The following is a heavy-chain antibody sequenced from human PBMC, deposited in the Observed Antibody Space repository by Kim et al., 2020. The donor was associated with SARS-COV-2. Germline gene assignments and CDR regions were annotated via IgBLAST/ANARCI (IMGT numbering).Heavy chain of an antibody. CDR3: ARGEERIAAAGTDY. V-gene: IGHV3-48*02. Sequence: DSVKGRFTISRDNAKNSLYLQMNSLRDEDTAVYYCARGEERIAAAGTDYWGQGTLVTVSS. D-gene: IGHD6-13*01. J-gene: IGHJ4*02.